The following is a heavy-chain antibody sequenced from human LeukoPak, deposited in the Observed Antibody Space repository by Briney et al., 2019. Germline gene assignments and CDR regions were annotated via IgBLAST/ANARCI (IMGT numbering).Heavy chain of an antibody. CDR3: AKGYYDYVWGSYYFDD. CDR1: GFTFNSYG. CDR2: MRYDGTDK. J-gene: IGHJ4*02. D-gene: IGHD3-16*01. V-gene: IGHV3-30*02. Sequence: PGGSLRLSCAASGFTFNSYGMHWVRQAPGKGLEWMAFMRYDGTDKSYADSVKGRFTISRDNSKNTLYLQMNSLRAEDTAVYYCAKGYYDYVWGSYYFDDWGQGTLVTVSS.